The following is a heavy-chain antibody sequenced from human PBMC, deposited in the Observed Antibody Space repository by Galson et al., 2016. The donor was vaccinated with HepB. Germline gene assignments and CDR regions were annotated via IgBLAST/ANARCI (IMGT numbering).Heavy chain of an antibody. CDR2: INHSGST. Sequence: SETLSLTCAVYGGSFSGYYWTWIRQPPGKGLEWIGEINHSGSTSYNPSLKSRVTISVDTSKNQFSLNLSSVTAADTAVYYCARARRGGPVDYDFWSGYYSGPVRAFDPWGQGALVTVSS. J-gene: IGHJ5*02. D-gene: IGHD3-3*01. CDR1: GGSFSGYY. V-gene: IGHV4-34*01. CDR3: ARARRGGPVDYDFWSGYYSGPVRAFDP.